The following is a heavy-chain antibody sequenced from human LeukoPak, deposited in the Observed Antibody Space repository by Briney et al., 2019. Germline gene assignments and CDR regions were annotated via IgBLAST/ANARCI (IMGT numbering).Heavy chain of an antibody. CDR1: GFTFSSYG. CDR3: AKEEAGSRVLRYFDWLSGPFDY. V-gene: IGHV3-30*18. CDR2: ISYDGSSK. Sequence: GGSLRLSCAASGFTFSSYGMHWVRQAPGKGLEWVAVISYDGSSKYYADSVKGRFTISRDNSKNTLYLQMNSLRAEDTAVYYCAKEEAGSRVLRYFDWLSGPFDYWGQGTLVTVSS. D-gene: IGHD3-9*01. J-gene: IGHJ4*02.